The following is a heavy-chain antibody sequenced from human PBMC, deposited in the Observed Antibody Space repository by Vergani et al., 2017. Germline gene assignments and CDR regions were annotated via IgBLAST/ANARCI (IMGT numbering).Heavy chain of an antibody. J-gene: IGHJ6*03. CDR2: TYYRSKWYN. D-gene: IGHD2-2*01. CDR1: GDSVSSNSAA. V-gene: IGHV6-1*01. CDR3: AREVVVVPAAIEYYYYYMDV. Sequence: QVQLQQSGPGLVKPSQTLSLTCAISGDSVSSNSAAWNWIRQSPSRGLEWLGRTYYRSKWYNDYAVSVKSRITINPDTSKNQFSLQLNSVTPEDTAVYYCAREVVVVPAAIEYYYYYMDVWGKGTTVTVSS.